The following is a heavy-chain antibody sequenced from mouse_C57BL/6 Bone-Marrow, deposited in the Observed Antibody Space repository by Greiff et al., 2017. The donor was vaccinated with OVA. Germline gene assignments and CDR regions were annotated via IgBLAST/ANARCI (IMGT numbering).Heavy chain of an antibody. Sequence: VQLQQPGAELAKPGASVKLSCKASGYTFTSYWMHWVKQRPGQGLEWIGYINPSSGYTKYNHKFKDKATLTADKSSSTAYMQLSSLTSEDAAVYYCAGYYGLAYWGRGTLVTVSA. CDR2: INPSSGYT. J-gene: IGHJ3*01. V-gene: IGHV1-7*01. CDR3: AGYYGLAY. D-gene: IGHD1-1*01. CDR1: GYTFTSYW.